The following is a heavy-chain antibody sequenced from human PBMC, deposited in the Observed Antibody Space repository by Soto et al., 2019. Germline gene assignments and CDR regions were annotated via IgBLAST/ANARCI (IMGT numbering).Heavy chain of an antibody. V-gene: IGHV4-59*08. Sequence: SETLSLTCTVSGGSISSYYWSWIRQPPGKGLEWIGYIYYSVSTNYNPSLKSRVTISVDTSKNQFSLKLSSVTAADTAVYYCARHPPNWGGLDYWGQGTLVTVSS. CDR3: ARHPPNWGGLDY. J-gene: IGHJ4*02. D-gene: IGHD7-27*01. CDR2: IYYSVST. CDR1: GGSISSYY.